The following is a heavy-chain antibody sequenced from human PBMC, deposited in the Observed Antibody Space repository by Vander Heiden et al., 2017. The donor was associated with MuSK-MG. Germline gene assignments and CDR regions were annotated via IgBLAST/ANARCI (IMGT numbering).Heavy chain of an antibody. CDR1: GYTFTTYD. V-gene: IGHV1-8*01. CDR3: ARGYCSSTSCYYDF. CDR2: MNPNSGNT. J-gene: IGHJ4*02. D-gene: IGHD2-2*01. Sequence: QVQLVQAGAEVKKPGASVKVSCKASGYTFTTYDINWVRQATGQGLEWMGWMNPNSGNTGYAQKFQGRVTMTRNTSISTAYMELSSLGSEDTAVYYCARGYCSSTSCYYDFWGQGTLVTVSS.